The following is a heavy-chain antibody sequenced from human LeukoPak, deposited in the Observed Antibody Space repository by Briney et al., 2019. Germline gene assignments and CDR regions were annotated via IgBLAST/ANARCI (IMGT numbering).Heavy chain of an antibody. CDR1: GGSFSGYY. J-gene: IGHJ4*02. Sequence: SETLSLTCAVYGGSFSGYYWSWIRQPPGKGLEWIGEINHSGSTYYNPSLKSRVTISVDTSKNQFSLKLSSVTAADTAVYYCARSGYSGYLPHYWGQGTLVTVSS. V-gene: IGHV4-34*01. CDR2: INHSGST. CDR3: ARSGYSGYLPHY. D-gene: IGHD5-12*01.